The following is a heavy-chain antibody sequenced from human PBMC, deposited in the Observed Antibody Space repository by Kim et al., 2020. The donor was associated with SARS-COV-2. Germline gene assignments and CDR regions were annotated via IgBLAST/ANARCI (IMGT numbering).Heavy chain of an antibody. V-gene: IGHV3-23*01. CDR2: ISGSGGST. CDR1: GFTFSSYA. J-gene: IGHJ4*02. CDR3: AKDPFYDFWSGYYFDY. D-gene: IGHD3-3*01. Sequence: GGSLRLSCAASGFTFSSYALSWVRQAPGKWLEWVSTISGSGGSTYYADSVKGRFTISRDNSKNTLYLQMNSLRAEDTAVYYCAKDPFYDFWSGYYFDYWGQGTLVTVSS.